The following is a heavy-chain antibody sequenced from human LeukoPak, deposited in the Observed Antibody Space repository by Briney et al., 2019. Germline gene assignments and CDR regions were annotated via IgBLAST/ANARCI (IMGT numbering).Heavy chain of an antibody. CDR1: GGSISSGDYY. V-gene: IGHV4-30-4*01. Sequence: SETLSLTCTVSGGSISSGDYYWSWIRQPPGKGLEWIGYIYYSGSTYYNPSLKSRATISVDTSKNQFSLKLSSVTAADTAVYYCARDRAHYYDSSGYAGWFDPWGQGTLVTVSS. CDR2: IYYSGST. CDR3: ARDRAHYYDSSGYAGWFDP. D-gene: IGHD3-22*01. J-gene: IGHJ5*02.